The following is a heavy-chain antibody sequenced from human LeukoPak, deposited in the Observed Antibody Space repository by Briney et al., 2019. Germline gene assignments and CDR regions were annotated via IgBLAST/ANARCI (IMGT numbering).Heavy chain of an antibody. D-gene: IGHD6-13*01. CDR1: GFTFSSYW. Sequence: GGSLRLSCAASGFTFSSYWMSWVRQAPGKGLEWVAFIRSDGSNKYYADSVKGRFTISRDNSKNTLYLQMNSLRAEDAAVYYCAKDEIYGSSWTFDYWGQGTLVTVSS. CDR3: AKDEIYGSSWTFDY. J-gene: IGHJ4*02. V-gene: IGHV3-30*02. CDR2: IRSDGSNK.